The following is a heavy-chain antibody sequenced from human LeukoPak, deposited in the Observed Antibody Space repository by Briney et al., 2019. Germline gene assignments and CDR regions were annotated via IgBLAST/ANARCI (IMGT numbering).Heavy chain of an antibody. V-gene: IGHV4-39*07. CDR1: GGSVSSSTFF. CDR2: IYYIGST. CDR3: ARGAAGTWRWFDP. J-gene: IGHJ5*02. D-gene: IGHD6-13*01. Sequence: SETLSLTCTLSGGSVSSSTFFWGWIRQPPGKGLDWIGSIYYIGSTYYNPSLKSRATISVDTSKNQFSLKLSSVTAADTAVYYCARGAAGTWRWFDPWGQGTLVTVSS.